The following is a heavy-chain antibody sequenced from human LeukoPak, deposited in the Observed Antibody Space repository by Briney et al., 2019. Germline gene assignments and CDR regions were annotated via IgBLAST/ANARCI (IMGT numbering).Heavy chain of an antibody. V-gene: IGHV1-69*04. CDR3: ARDDHDPYSSGWEIYNWFDP. Sequence: GASVKVSCKASGGTFSSYAISWVRQAPGQGLEWMGRIIPILGIANYAQKFQDRITITADKSTSTAYMELSSLRSEDTAVYYCARDDHDPYSSGWEIYNWFDPWGQGTLVTVSS. D-gene: IGHD6-19*01. CDR2: IIPILGIA. J-gene: IGHJ5*02. CDR1: GGTFSSYA.